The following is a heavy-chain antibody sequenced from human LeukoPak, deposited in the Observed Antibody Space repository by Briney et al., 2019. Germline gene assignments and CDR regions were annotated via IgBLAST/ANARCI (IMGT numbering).Heavy chain of an antibody. CDR3: ARGQTRITGTTRRGGRVTYFDY. V-gene: IGHV4-31*03. CDR1: GGSISSGGYY. Sequence: PSQTLSLTCTVSGGSISSGGYYWSWIRQHPGKGLEWIGYIYYSGSTYYNPSLKSRVTISVDTSKNQFSLKLSSVTAADTAVYYCARGQTRITGTTRRGGRVTYFDYWGQGTLVTVSS. CDR2: IYYSGST. D-gene: IGHD1-7*01. J-gene: IGHJ4*02.